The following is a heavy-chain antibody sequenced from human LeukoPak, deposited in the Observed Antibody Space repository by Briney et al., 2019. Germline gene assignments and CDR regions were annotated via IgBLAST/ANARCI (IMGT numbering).Heavy chain of an antibody. D-gene: IGHD3-22*01. CDR2: TNWNGGST. CDR1: GFTFDDYG. Sequence: GGSLRLSCAASGFTFDDYGMSWVRQAPGKGLEWVSGTNWNGGSTGYADSVKGRFTISRDNAKNSLYLQMNSLRAEDTALYYCAREYYYDSSGYFDYWGQGTLVTVSS. J-gene: IGHJ4*02. V-gene: IGHV3-20*04. CDR3: AREYYYDSSGYFDY.